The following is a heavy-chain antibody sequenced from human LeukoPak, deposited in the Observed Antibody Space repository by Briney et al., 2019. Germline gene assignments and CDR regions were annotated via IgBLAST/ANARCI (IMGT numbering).Heavy chain of an antibody. CDR2: ISASGGTT. CDR3: AKEPREYCSSTSCPNWIDP. D-gene: IGHD2-2*01. CDR1: GFTFSSCV. V-gene: IGHV3-23*01. Sequence: GGSLRLSCAASGFTFSSCVMSWVRQAPGKGLEWVSAISASGGTTYYADSVKGRFAISRDNSKNTLYLQTSSLRAEDTAVYYCAKEPREYCSSTSCPNWIDPWGQGTLVTVSS. J-gene: IGHJ5*02.